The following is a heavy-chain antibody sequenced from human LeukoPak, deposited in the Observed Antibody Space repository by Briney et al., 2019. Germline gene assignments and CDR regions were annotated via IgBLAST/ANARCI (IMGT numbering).Heavy chain of an antibody. CDR1: GFTFDDYG. D-gene: IGHD5-12*01. CDR3: ARAGGYSGYECFNY. V-gene: IGHV3-20*04. CDR2: INWNGGST. Sequence: GGSLRLSCAASGFTFDDYGMSWVRLAPGKGLEWVSGINWNGGSTGYADSVKGRFTISRDNAKNSLYLQMNGLRAEDTALYYCARAGGYSGYECFNYWGQGTLVTVSS. J-gene: IGHJ4*02.